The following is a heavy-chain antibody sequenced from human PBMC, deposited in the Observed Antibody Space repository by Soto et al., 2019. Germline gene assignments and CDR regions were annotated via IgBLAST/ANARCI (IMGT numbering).Heavy chain of an antibody. CDR1: GFTFSTYA. CDR2: ISGSGGDT. J-gene: IGHJ4*02. V-gene: IGHV3-23*01. D-gene: IGHD3-10*01. CDR3: AEDWVIGTIIYYFHL. Sequence: EVQLLESGGGLVQPGGSLRLSCAASGFTFSTYAMIWVRQAPGKGLEWVSGISGSGGDTYYADSVMGRFTVSRDNSKNTLYLQMNSLRVEDTAVYYCAEDWVIGTIIYYFHLWGQGALVTVSS.